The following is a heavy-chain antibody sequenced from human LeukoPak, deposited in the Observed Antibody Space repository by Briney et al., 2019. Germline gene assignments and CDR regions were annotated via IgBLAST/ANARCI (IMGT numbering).Heavy chain of an antibody. CDR3: ARGKNWNDLTFDY. V-gene: IGHV1-69*06. Sequence: SVKVSCKASGGTFSSYAISWVRQAPGQGLEWMGGIIPIFGTANYAQKFQGRVTITADKSTSTAYVELSSLRSEDTAVYYCARGKNWNDLTFDYWGQGTLVTVSS. J-gene: IGHJ4*02. D-gene: IGHD1-1*01. CDR1: GGTFSSYA. CDR2: IIPIFGTA.